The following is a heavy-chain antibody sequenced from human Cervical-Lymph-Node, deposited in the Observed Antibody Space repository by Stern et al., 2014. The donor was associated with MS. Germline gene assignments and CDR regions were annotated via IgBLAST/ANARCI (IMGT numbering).Heavy chain of an antibody. CDR1: GYSFTRYW. J-gene: IGHJ4*02. CDR2: IYPGDSDT. CDR3: ASSSMGATGAFDY. Sequence: VQLVQSGAEVKKPGESLKISCKGSGYSFTRYWIGWVRQMPGKGLELIGIIYPGDSDTRYSPSFQGQVTISVDKFISTAHLQWSSLKASDTAMYYCASSSMGATGAFDYWGQGTLLTVSS. V-gene: IGHV5-51*03. D-gene: IGHD1-26*01.